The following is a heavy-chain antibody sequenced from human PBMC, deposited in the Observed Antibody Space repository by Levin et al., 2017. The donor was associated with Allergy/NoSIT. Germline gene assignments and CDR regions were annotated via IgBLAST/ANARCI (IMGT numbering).Heavy chain of an antibody. J-gene: IGHJ4*02. Sequence: GESLKISCKTSGYSFASHYLHWVRQVPGQGLEWVGVINPSGGFTSYAQKFQGRVIMTRETSTSTLYMSISSPTLEDTGVYFCARGASAQWVASEFDHWGQGTPVTVSS. D-gene: IGHD6-19*01. V-gene: IGHV1-46*01. CDR3: ARGASAQWVASEFDH. CDR1: GYSFASHY. CDR2: INPSGGFT.